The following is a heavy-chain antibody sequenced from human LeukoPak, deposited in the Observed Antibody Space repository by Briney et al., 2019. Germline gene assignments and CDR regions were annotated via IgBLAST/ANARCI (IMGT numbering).Heavy chain of an antibody. CDR3: ARDSSLRPTVENYYYMDV. CDR2: ISYDGSNK. D-gene: IGHD4-11*01. J-gene: IGHJ6*03. V-gene: IGHV3-30-3*01. Sequence: PGGSLRLSCAASGFTFSRFAMHWVRQAPGKGLECLAVISYDGSNKYYADSVKGRFTISRDNSKNTLYLQMNSLRAEDTAVYYCARDSSLRPTVENYYYMDVWGKGTTVTVSS. CDR1: GFTFSRFA.